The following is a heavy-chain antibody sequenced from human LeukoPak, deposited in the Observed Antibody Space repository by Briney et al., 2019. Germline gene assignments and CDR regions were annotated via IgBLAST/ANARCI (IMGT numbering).Heavy chain of an antibody. CDR3: ARSMGHYDTSSFYSYFHH. D-gene: IGHD3-22*01. CDR2: INAGNGNT. V-gene: IGHV1-3*01. J-gene: IGHJ1*01. Sequence: ASVKVSCKASGYTFTSYAMHWVRQAPGQRLEWMGWINAGNGNTKYSQKFQGRVTITRDTSTSTAYMELRSLRSDDTAVYYCARSMGHYDTSSFYSYFHHWGQGTLVTVSS. CDR1: GYTFTSYA.